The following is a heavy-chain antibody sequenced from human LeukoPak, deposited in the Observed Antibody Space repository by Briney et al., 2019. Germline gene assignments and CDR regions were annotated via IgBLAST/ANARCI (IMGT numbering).Heavy chain of an antibody. D-gene: IGHD3-9*01. CDR1: GYTFTSYG. J-gene: IGHJ5*02. V-gene: IGHV1-8*01. CDR3: ARGWLGARRNWFDP. Sequence: GASVKVSCKASGYTFTSYGINWVRQATGQGLEWMGWMNPNSGNTGYAQKFQGRVTMTRNTSISTAYMELSSLRSGDTAVYYCARGWLGARRNWFDPWGQGTLVTVSS. CDR2: MNPNSGNT.